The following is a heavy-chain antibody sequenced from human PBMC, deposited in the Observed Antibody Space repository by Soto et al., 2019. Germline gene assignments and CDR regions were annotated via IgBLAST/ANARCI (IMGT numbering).Heavy chain of an antibody. CDR1: GYTFTSYD. CDR2: MNPNSGNT. D-gene: IGHD3-10*01. Sequence: QVQLVQSGAEVKKPGASVKVSCKASGYTFTSYDINWVRQATGQGLEWMGWMNPNSGNTGYAQKFQGRGTMTRNTSISTAYMELSSLRSEDTAVYYCARGYYYCSGRQQYYYYYMDVWGKGTTVTVSS. J-gene: IGHJ6*03. V-gene: IGHV1-8*01. CDR3: ARGYYYCSGRQQYYYYYMDV.